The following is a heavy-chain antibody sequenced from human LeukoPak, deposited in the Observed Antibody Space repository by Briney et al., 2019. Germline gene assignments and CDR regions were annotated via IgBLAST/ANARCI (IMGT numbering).Heavy chain of an antibody. CDR3: ATLIPGIAAGPQRMGFWYFDY. CDR2: MNPNSGNT. CDR1: GYTFTSYD. V-gene: IGHV1-8*01. J-gene: IGHJ4*02. D-gene: IGHD6-13*01. Sequence: ASVKVSCKASGYTFTSYDINWVRQATGQGLEWMGWMNPNSGNTGYAQKFQGRVTMTRNTSISTAYMELSSLRSEDTAVYYCATLIPGIAAGPQRMGFWYFDYWGQGTLVTVSS.